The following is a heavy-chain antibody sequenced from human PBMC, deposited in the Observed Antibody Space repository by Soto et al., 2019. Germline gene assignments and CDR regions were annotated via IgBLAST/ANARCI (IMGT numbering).Heavy chain of an antibody. Sequence: QVHLVQSGAEVKKPGASVKVSCKCSGYTFTSYGITWVRQAPGQGLEWMGWISAHNDNTDYAQKLQGRVTVTRDTSTSTAYMELRSLRSDDTAVYYCARGRYGAYWGQGALVTVSS. CDR1: GYTFTSYG. D-gene: IGHD3-10*01. J-gene: IGHJ4*02. CDR2: ISAHNDNT. CDR3: ARGRYGAY. V-gene: IGHV1-18*01.